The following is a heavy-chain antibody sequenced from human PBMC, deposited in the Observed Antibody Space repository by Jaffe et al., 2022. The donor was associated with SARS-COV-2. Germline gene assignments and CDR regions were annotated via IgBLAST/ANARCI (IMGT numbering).Heavy chain of an antibody. V-gene: IGHV3-30*04. CDR3: ARANYYDSSGYKRAGGYFDY. D-gene: IGHD3-22*01. CDR2: ISYDGSNK. J-gene: IGHJ4*02. CDR1: GFTFSSYA. Sequence: QVQLVESGGGVVQPGRSLRLSCAASGFTFSSYAMHWVRQAPGKGLEWVAVISYDGSNKYYADSVKGRFTISRDNSKNTLYLQMNSLRAEDTAVYYCARANYYDSSGYKRAGGYFDYWGQGTLVTVSS.